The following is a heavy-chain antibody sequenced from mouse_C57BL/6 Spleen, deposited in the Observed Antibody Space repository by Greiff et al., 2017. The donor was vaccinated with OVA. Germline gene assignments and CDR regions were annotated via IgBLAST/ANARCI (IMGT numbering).Heavy chain of an antibody. D-gene: IGHD2-3*01. CDR3: ARDGYYD. Sequence: EVQLQQSGPELVKPGASVKISCKASGYAFTDYYMNWVKQSHGKSLEWIGDINPNNGGTSYNQKFKGKATLTVDKSSSTAYMELRSLTSEDSAVYYCARDGYYDWGQGTTLTVSS. CDR2: INPNNGGT. J-gene: IGHJ2*01. V-gene: IGHV1-26*01. CDR1: GYAFTDYY.